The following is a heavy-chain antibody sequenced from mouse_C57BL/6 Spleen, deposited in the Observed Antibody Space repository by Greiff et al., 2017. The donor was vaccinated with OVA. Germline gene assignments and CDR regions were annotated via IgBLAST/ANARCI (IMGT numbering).Heavy chain of an antibody. Sequence: EVKLMESGGGLVKPGGSLKLSCAASGFTFSDYGMHWVRQAPEKGLEWVAYISSGSSTIYYADTVKGRFTISRDNAKNTLFLQMTSLRSEDTAMYYCARLYSFDYWGQGTTLTVSS. V-gene: IGHV5-17*01. J-gene: IGHJ2*01. D-gene: IGHD2-1*01. CDR3: ARLYSFDY. CDR2: ISSGSSTI. CDR1: GFTFSDYG.